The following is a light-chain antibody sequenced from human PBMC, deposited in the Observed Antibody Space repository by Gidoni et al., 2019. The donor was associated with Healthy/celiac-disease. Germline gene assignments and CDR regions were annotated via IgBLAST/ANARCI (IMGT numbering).Light chain of an antibody. CDR3: QQLNSYPPYT. Sequence: DIQLTQSPSFMSASVGDRVTITCRASKGIRSYLDWYQQNPGKAPKLLIYSASTLQSGVPSRFSGSGSGTEFTLTISSLQPEDFAPYYCQQLNSYPPYTCXQXTKLEIK. CDR2: SAS. V-gene: IGKV1-9*01. CDR1: KGIRSY. J-gene: IGKJ2*01.